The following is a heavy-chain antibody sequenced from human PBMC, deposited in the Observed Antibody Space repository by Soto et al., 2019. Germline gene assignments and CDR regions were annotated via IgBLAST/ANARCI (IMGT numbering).Heavy chain of an antibody. Sequence: QITLKESGPTLVKPTQTLTLTCTFSGFSLSTNGVGVGWIRQPPGKALEWLALIYWDGDKRYSPSLKSRLTITKDTSKNQVVLTMTNMDPVDTATYYCAHRRGADYCDFWGLGTLVTVSS. D-gene: IGHD1-26*01. J-gene: IGHJ4*02. CDR3: AHRRGADYCDF. CDR1: GFSLSTNGVG. V-gene: IGHV2-5*02. CDR2: IYWDGDK.